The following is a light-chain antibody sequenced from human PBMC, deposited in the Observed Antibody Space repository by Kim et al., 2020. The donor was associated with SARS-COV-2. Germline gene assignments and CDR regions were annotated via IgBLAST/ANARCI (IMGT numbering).Light chain of an antibody. Sequence: GNTVTISCTRSSGSIASNYVQWYQQRPGSAPTTVIYEDNQRPSGVPDRFSGSIDSSSNSASLTISGLKTEDEADYYCQSYDSSNYVFGTGTKVTVL. V-gene: IGLV6-57*03. CDR1: SGSIASNY. CDR2: EDN. J-gene: IGLJ1*01. CDR3: QSYDSSNYV.